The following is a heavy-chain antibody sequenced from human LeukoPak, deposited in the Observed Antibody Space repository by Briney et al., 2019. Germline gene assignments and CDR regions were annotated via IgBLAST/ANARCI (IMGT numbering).Heavy chain of an antibody. D-gene: IGHD3-3*01. CDR2: ISSSGTTI. CDR1: GFTLGSYE. V-gene: IGHV3-48*03. J-gene: IGHJ4*02. Sequence: PGGSLRLSCTASGFTLGSYEMNWVRQAPGKGLEWVSYISSSGTTIYYADSVEGRFTISRDNAKNSLYLQMNSLRADDTAVYYCARSARLMKGVVEVTALDDWGQGTLVTVSS. CDR3: ARSARLMKGVVEVTALDD.